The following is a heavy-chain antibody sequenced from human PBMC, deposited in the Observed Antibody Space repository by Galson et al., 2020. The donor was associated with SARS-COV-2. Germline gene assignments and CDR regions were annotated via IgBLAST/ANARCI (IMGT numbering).Heavy chain of an antibody. Sequence: SETQSLTCAVYGGSFRGYYWSWIRQPPGKGLEWIGQINHSGSTNYNPSLKSRVTISVDTSKNQFSLKLSSVTAADTAVYYCARVVLSFSSVWYGEAVDIWGQGTMVTVSS. D-gene: IGHD6-19*01. J-gene: IGHJ3*02. CDR2: INHSGST. CDR1: GGSFRGYY. V-gene: IGHV4-34*01. CDR3: ARVVLSFSSVWYGEAVDI.